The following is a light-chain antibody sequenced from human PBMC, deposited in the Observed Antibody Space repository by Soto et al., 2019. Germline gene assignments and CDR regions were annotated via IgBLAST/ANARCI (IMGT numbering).Light chain of an antibody. CDR2: DVS. CDR1: SSDVGNYNY. V-gene: IGLV2-11*01. J-gene: IGLJ2*01. CDR3: CSYAGNDIVI. Sequence: QSALTQPPSVSGSPGQSVSISCTGTSSDVGNYNYVSWYQQYPGKAPKLLIFDVSRRPSGVPDRFSGSKSANTASLTISGLQAEDDADYYCCSYAGNDIVIFGGGTKLTVL.